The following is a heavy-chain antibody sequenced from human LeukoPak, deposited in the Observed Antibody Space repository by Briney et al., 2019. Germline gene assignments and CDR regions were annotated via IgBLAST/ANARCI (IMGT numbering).Heavy chain of an antibody. Sequence: AASVKVSCKASGGTFSSYAISWVRQAPGQGLEWMGGIIPIFGTANYAQEFQGRVTITADESTSTAYMELSSLRSEDTAVYYCARGSLYYYDSSGYYYDYWGQGTLVTVSS. CDR3: ARGSLYYYDSSGYYYDY. CDR1: GGTFSSYA. D-gene: IGHD3-22*01. CDR2: IIPIFGTA. V-gene: IGHV1-69*13. J-gene: IGHJ4*02.